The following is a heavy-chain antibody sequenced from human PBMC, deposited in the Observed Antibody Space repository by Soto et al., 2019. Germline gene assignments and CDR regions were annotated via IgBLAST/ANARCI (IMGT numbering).Heavy chain of an antibody. J-gene: IGHJ6*03. CDR2: IYSGGST. D-gene: IGHD2-2*01. Sequence: PGGSLRLSCAASGFTVSSNYMSWVRQAPGKGLEWVSVIYSGGSTYYADSVKGRFTISRDNSKNTLYLQMNSLRAEDTAVYYCARDLGYCSSTSCSNYYYYYMDVWGKGTTVTVS. CDR1: GFTVSSNY. CDR3: ARDLGYCSSTSCSNYYYYYMDV. V-gene: IGHV3-66*01.